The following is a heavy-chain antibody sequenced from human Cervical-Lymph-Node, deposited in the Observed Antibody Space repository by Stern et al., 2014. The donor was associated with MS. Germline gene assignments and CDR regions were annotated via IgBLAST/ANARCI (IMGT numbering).Heavy chain of an antibody. D-gene: IGHD2/OR15-2a*01. CDR2: LNPNSDDP. J-gene: IGHJ4*02. Sequence: QVQLVESGAKMKKPGASVRVSCKAFGYDFTGFFIHWVRQVPGQGLEWMGRLNPNSDDPTYAQNFQDRVTLTRYTSIGTAYLELSRLTSADTAVYYCAREATRIIVGIDYWGQGTPVTVSS. CDR1: GYDFTGFF. CDR3: AREATRIIVGIDY. V-gene: IGHV1-2*06.